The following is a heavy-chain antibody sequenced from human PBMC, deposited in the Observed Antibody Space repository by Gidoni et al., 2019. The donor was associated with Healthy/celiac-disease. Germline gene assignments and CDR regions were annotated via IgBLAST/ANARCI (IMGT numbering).Heavy chain of an antibody. CDR2: INHSGNT. CDR1: GGSFSGYF. Sequence: QVQLQQWGAGLLKPSETLSLTCAVYGGSFSGYFCRWIRQPPGKGLEWIGEINHSGNTNYNPSLKSRVTISVDTSKNQFSLKLSSVTAADTAVYYCASLRGNTSPRAGAIIVGATAPGYWGQGTLVTVSS. V-gene: IGHV4-34*01. CDR3: ASLRGNTSPRAGAIIVGATAPGY. J-gene: IGHJ4*02. D-gene: IGHD1-26*01.